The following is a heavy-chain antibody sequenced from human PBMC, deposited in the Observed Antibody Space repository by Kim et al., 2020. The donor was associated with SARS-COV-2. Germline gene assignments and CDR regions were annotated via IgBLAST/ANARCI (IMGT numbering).Heavy chain of an antibody. CDR2: TRNKANSYTT. Sequence: GGSLRLSCAASGFTFSDHYMDWVRQAPGKGLEWVGRTRNKANSYTTEYAASVKGRFTISRDDSKNSLYLQMNSLKTEDTAVYYCARVGIFGVVIINWGQGTLVTVSS. CDR1: GFTFSDHY. V-gene: IGHV3-72*01. CDR3: ARVGIFGVVIIN. J-gene: IGHJ4*02. D-gene: IGHD3-3*01.